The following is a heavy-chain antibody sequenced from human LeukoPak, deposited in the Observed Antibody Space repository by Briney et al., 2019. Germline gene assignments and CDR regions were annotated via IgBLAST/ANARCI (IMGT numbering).Heavy chain of an antibody. Sequence: PGGSLRLSCAASGFTFSSYSMNWVRQAPGKGLEWVSSISSSSYIYYADSVKGRFTISRDNAKNSLYLQMNSLRAEDTAVHYCAKALEKYDASGSSIIDYWGQGTLVTVSS. CDR2: ISSSSYI. CDR1: GFTFSSYS. CDR3: AKALEKYDASGSSIIDY. J-gene: IGHJ4*02. D-gene: IGHD3-10*01. V-gene: IGHV3-21*04.